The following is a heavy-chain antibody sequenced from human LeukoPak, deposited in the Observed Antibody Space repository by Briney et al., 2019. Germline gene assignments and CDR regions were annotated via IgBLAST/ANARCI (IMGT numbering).Heavy chain of an antibody. CDR2: INPDSGGT. CDR3: ARDHIIQAVWTKFDS. V-gene: IGHV1-2*02. CDR1: GYTFTGYY. Sequence: ASVTVSCKASGYTFTGYYIHWVRQAPGQGLEWMGWINPDSGGTDYSQKFQGRVTMTRDTSVNTAYMQLNMLRSDDTALYFCARDHIIQAVWTKFDSWGQGTLVTVSS. D-gene: IGHD3-3*01. J-gene: IGHJ4*02.